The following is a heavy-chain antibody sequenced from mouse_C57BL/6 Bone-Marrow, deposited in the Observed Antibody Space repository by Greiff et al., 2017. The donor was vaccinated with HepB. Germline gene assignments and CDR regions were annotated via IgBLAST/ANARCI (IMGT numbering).Heavy chain of an antibody. J-gene: IGHJ3*01. V-gene: IGHV5-17*01. Sequence: EVQVVESGGGLVKPGGSLKLSCAASGFTFSDYGMHWVRQAPEKGLEWVAYISSGSSTIYYADTVKGRFTISRDKAKDTLFLQMTSLRSEDTAMYYCARLRRAWFAYWGQGTLVTVSA. D-gene: IGHD2-4*01. CDR3: ARLRRAWFAY. CDR1: GFTFSDYG. CDR2: ISSGSSTI.